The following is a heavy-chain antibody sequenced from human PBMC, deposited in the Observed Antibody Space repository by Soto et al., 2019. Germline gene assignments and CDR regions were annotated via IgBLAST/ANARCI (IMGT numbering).Heavy chain of an antibody. CDR2: IYYSGSS. J-gene: IGHJ3*02. CDR3: ARDPRSITMIRHAFDS. D-gene: IGHD3-22*01. Sequence: SETLSLTCAVSGASISSDSYYWSWIRQPPGKGLEWIGYIYYSGSSYYNPSVKSRVTISVDTSKNQFSLKLTSVTAADTAVYYCARDPRSITMIRHAFDSWGQGTTVTVSS. CDR1: GASISSDSYY. V-gene: IGHV4-61*01.